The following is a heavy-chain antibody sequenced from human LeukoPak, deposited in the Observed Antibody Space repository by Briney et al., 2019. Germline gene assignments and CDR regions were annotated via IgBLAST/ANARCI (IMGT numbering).Heavy chain of an antibody. J-gene: IGHJ3*02. D-gene: IGHD1-1*01. CDR2: ISSSGSTI. V-gene: IGHV3-11*01. CDR1: GFTFSDYY. CDR3: ATPGDVSTTGTSDAFDI. Sequence: GGSLRLSCAASGFTFSDYYMSWIRQAPGKGLEWVSYISSSGSTIYYADSVKGRFTISRDNAKNSLYLQMNSLRAEDTAVYYCATPGDVSTTGTSDAFDIWGQGTMVTVSS.